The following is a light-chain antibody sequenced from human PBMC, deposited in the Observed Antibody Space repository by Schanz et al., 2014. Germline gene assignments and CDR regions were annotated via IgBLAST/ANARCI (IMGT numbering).Light chain of an antibody. V-gene: IGLV2-14*01. CDR3: SAYVQGRNFVA. Sequence: QSVLTQPPSASGSPGQSVTISCTGSSSDVGGYNYVSWYQQHPGKAPKVIIYDVSDRPSGVSNRFSGSKSGNTASLTISGLQAEDEADYYCSAYVQGRNFVAFGGGTKVTVL. CDR1: SSDVGGYNY. J-gene: IGLJ2*01. CDR2: DVS.